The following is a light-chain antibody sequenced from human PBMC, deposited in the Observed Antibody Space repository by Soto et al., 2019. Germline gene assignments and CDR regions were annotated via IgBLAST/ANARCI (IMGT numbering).Light chain of an antibody. Sequence: QSALTQPPSASGSPGQSVTISCTGTSSDVGRHNYVSWYQQHPGKAPKLLIFEVNKRPSGVPDRFSASRSGNTASLTISGLQAEDEADYYCCSYTDGSSLLFGGGTKLTVL. CDR1: SSDVGRHNY. J-gene: IGLJ3*02. V-gene: IGLV2-8*01. CDR2: EVN. CDR3: CSYTDGSSLL.